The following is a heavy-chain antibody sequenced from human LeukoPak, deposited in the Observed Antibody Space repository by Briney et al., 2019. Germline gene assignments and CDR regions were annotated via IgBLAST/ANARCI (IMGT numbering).Heavy chain of an antibody. J-gene: IGHJ6*02. Sequence: GGSLRLSCAASGLTFSSYWMSWVRQAPGKGLEWVANIKQDGSEKYYVDSVKGRFTISRDNAKNSLYLQMNSLRAEDTAVYYCARAAPGATVTTLYYYYYGMDVWGQGTTVTVSS. V-gene: IGHV3-7*01. CDR2: IKQDGSEK. CDR1: GLTFSSYW. D-gene: IGHD4-11*01. CDR3: ARAAPGATVTTLYYYYYGMDV.